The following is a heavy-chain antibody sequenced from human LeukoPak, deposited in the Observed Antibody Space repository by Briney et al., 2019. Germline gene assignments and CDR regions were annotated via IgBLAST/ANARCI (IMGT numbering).Heavy chain of an antibody. J-gene: IGHJ3*02. V-gene: IGHV3-23*01. CDR1: GFTFISYA. D-gene: IGHD3-10*01. CDR2: ISGSGDNT. CDR3: ARRRYGSGSLGGFDI. Sequence: GGSLRLSCTVSGFTFISYAMSWVRQAPGKGLEWVSTISGSGDNTYAADSVKGQFTISRDNSKNTLFLQMNSLRAEDTAVYYCARRRYGSGSLGGFDIWGQGTMVTVSS.